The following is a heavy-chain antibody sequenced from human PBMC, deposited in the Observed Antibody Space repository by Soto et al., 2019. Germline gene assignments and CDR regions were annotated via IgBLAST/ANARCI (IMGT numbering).Heavy chain of an antibody. Sequence: SETLSLTCAVSGYPISSGYYWGWIRQPPGKGLEWIGIIHHSGSTYYNPSLRSRITISVDTSKNQFSLKMPSVAAADTAVYYCARSSGYVPGGYWGQGILVTVSS. J-gene: IGHJ4*02. CDR3: ARSSGYVPGGY. D-gene: IGHD5-12*01. V-gene: IGHV4-38-2*01. CDR2: IHHSGST. CDR1: GYPISSGYY.